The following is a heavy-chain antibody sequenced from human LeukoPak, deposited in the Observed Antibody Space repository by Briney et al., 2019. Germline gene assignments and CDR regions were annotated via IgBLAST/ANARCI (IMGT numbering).Heavy chain of an antibody. Sequence: PSETLSLTCTVSGGSISSYYWSWIRQPPGKGLEWIGYIYYSGSTNYNPSLKSRVTISVDTSKNQFSLKLSSVTAADTAVYYCARRVVRGAYWYFDLWGRGTLVTVSS. CDR3: ARRVVRGAYWYFDL. D-gene: IGHD3-10*01. V-gene: IGHV4-59*08. J-gene: IGHJ2*01. CDR1: GGSISSYY. CDR2: IYYSGST.